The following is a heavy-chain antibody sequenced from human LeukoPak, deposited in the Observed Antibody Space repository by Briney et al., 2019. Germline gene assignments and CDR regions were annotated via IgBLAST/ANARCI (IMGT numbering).Heavy chain of an antibody. D-gene: IGHD1-26*01. V-gene: IGHV3-11*01. CDR2: ISSSGSTI. CDR1: GFTFSDYH. CDR3: ARDRNSGYFDY. J-gene: IGHJ4*02. Sequence: GGSLRLSCAASGFTFSDYHMSWIRQAPGKGLEWVSYISSSGSTIYYADSVKGRFTISRDNAKNSLYLQMNSLRAEDTAVYYCARDRNSGYFDYWGQGTLVTVSS.